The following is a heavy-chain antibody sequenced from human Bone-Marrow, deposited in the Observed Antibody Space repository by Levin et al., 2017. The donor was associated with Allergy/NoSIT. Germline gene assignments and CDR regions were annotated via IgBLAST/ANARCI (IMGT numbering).Heavy chain of an antibody. CDR2: INHNGIT. Sequence: PSETLSLTCEFSGGSFSNFYWSWVRQPPGRGLEWVGEINHNGITKYNGSLESRVTLSVDASKSQFSLRLNSVTAADTAVYYCARGFRSSTISARPVDYMDVWGKGATVTVSS. CDR3: ARGFRSSTISARPVDYMDV. J-gene: IGHJ6*03. CDR1: GGSFSNFY. D-gene: IGHD6-6*01. V-gene: IGHV4-34*01.